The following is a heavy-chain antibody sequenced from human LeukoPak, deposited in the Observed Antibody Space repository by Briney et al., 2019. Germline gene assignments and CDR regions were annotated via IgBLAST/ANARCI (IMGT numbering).Heavy chain of an antibody. Sequence: ASVKVSCKASGYTFTSYDINWVRQAAGQGLEWMGWMNPNSGNTGYAQKFLGRVTITRDTSISTAYMELSGLTSEDTAVYYCARGVNYDFWSGSYYSYYYMEVWGKGTTVTVSS. J-gene: IGHJ6*03. CDR2: MNPNSGNT. V-gene: IGHV1-8*01. CDR3: ARGVNYDFWSGSYYSYYYMEV. CDR1: GYTFTSYD. D-gene: IGHD3-3*01.